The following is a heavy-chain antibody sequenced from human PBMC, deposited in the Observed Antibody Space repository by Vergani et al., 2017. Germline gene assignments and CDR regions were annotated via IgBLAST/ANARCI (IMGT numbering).Heavy chain of an antibody. CDR1: GGSISSYY. D-gene: IGHD7-27*01. V-gene: IGHV4-4*07. Sequence: QVQLQESGPGLVKPSETLSLTCTVSGGSISSYYWSWIRQPAGKGLEWIGRIYTSGSTNYNPSLKSRVTMSVDTSKNQFSLKLISVTAADTAVYYCARLNWGFFDSYYYYYMDVWGKGTTVTVSS. CDR2: IYTSGST. J-gene: IGHJ6*03. CDR3: ARLNWGFFDSYYYYYMDV.